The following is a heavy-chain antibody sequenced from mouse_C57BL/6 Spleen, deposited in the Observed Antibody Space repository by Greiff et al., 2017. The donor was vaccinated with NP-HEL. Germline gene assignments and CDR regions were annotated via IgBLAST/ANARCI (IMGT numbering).Heavy chain of an antibody. CDR2: IWTGGGT. CDR1: GFSLTSYA. D-gene: IGHD1-1*01. J-gene: IGHJ4*01. CDR3: ARNDYGSPFYYAMDY. Sequence: VQLVESGPGLVAPSQSLSITCTVSGFSLTSYAISWVRQPPGKGLEWLGVIWTGGGTNYNSALKSRLSISKDNSKSQVVLKMNSLQTDDTARYYCARNDYGSPFYYAMDYWGQGTSVTVSS. V-gene: IGHV2-9-1*01.